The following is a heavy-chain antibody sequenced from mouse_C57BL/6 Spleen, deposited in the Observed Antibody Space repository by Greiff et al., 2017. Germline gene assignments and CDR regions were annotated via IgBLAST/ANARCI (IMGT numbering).Heavy chain of an antibody. J-gene: IGHJ2*01. CDR3: ARNGGYVDF. CDR1: GFSLTSYG. CDR2: IWRGGST. V-gene: IGHV2-2*01. Sequence: VQLQQSGPGLVQPSQSLSITCTVSGFSLTSYGVHWVRQSPGKGLEWLGVIWRGGSTDYNAAFISRLSISKDNSKSQVFFKMNSLQADDTAIYYCARNGGYVDFWGQGTTLTVSS.